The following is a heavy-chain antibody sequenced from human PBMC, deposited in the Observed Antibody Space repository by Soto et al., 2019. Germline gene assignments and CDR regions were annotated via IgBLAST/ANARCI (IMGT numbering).Heavy chain of an antibody. CDR2: ISGSGGST. Sequence: GGSLRLSCAASGFTFSSYAMSWVRQAPGKGLEWVSAISGSGGSTHYADSVKGRFTISRDNSKNTLYLQMNSLRAEDTAVYYCAKARSNPKRNRLFSVYYYYYMDVWGKGTTVTVSS. V-gene: IGHV3-23*01. CDR1: GFTFSSYA. CDR3: AKARSNPKRNRLFSVYYYYYMDV. D-gene: IGHD2-21*01. J-gene: IGHJ6*03.